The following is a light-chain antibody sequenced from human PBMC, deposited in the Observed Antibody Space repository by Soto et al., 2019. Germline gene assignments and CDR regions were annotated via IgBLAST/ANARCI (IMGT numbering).Light chain of an antibody. CDR3: QLRSNWPPSIT. CDR2: DTS. Sequence: EIVLTQSPATLSVSPGERVTLSCRASQSVRSYLAWYQQKPGQAPRLLIYDTSNRATGIPARFSGSGSGTDFTLTISSLDPEDFAVSHCQLRSNWPPSITFGQGTRLEIK. J-gene: IGKJ5*01. CDR1: QSVRSY. V-gene: IGKV3-11*01.